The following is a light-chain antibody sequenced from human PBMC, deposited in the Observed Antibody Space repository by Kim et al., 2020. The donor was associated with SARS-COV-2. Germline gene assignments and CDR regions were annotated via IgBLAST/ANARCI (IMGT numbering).Light chain of an antibody. CDR2: SAS. CDR3: QKYNSAPWT. V-gene: IGKV1-27*01. CDR1: QGISNY. Sequence: DIQMTQSPSSLSASVGDRVTITCRASQGISNYLAWYQKKPGKLPNLLIYSASTLQSGVPSRFSGSGSGTDFSLTISSLQPEDVATYYCQKYNSAPWTFGQGTKVDIK. J-gene: IGKJ1*01.